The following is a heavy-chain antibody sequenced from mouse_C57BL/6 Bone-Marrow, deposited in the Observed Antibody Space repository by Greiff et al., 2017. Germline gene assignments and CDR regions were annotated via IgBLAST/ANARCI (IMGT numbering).Heavy chain of an antibody. V-gene: IGHV5-4*01. CDR1: GFTFSSYA. CDR3: ARPLYDYVVAWFAY. CDR2: ISDGGSST. Sequence: EVQLVESGGGLVKPGGSLKLSCAASGFTFSSYAMSWVRQTPEKRLEWVAPISDGGSSTYYPDNVKGRFTSSRDTAKNNLYLQMSHLTSEDTAMYYCARPLYDYVVAWFAYWGQGTLVTVSA. J-gene: IGHJ3*01. D-gene: IGHD2-4*01.